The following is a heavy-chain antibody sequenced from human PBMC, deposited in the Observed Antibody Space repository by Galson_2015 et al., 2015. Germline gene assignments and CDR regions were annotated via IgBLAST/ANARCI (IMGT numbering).Heavy chain of an antibody. CDR1: GFIFGDSN. J-gene: IGHJ3*02. CDR3: TRGGDTPYDI. V-gene: IGHV3-73*01. CDR2: IRGKANSYAT. Sequence: SLRLSCAASGFIFGDSNLHWVRQASGKGLEWVGLIRGKANSYATLYIASVKGRFTLYRDDSKNTAYLQMNSLKTEDTAVYYCTRGGDTPYDIWGQGAMVTVSS. D-gene: IGHD4-17*01.